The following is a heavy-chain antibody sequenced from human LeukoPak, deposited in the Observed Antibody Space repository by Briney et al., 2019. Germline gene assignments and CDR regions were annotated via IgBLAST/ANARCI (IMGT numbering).Heavy chain of an antibody. V-gene: IGHV4-30-2*01. D-gene: IGHD3-22*01. J-gene: IGHJ4*02. CDR1: GGSISSGGYY. CDR2: IYHSGST. Sequence: SQTLSLTCAVSGGSISSGGYYWSWIRQPPGKGLEWLGYIYHSGSTYYNPSLKSRVYISVDSSKNQFSLKLSSVTAADTAVYYCARATYYYDSSGYLRGYYFDYWGQGTLVTVSS. CDR3: ARATYYYDSSGYLRGYYFDY.